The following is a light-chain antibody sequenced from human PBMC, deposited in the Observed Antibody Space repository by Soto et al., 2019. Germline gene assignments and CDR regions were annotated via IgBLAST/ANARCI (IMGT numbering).Light chain of an antibody. CDR1: QSVSST. Sequence: EIVMTQSPATLSVSPGERATLSCRASQSVSSTLAWYQQIPGQAPRLLLYGTSTRATGIPVRFSGSGSGTEFTLTISSLQSEDFAFYYCQQYYQWPLTFGGGTKVEVK. J-gene: IGKJ4*01. CDR3: QQYYQWPLT. CDR2: GTS. V-gene: IGKV3-15*01.